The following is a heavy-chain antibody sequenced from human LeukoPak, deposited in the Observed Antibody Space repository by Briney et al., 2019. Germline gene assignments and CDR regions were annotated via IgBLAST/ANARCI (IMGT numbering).Heavy chain of an antibody. Sequence: KPGASVEVSCKASGYTFTTYGISWARQAPGQGLEWMGWISVFNGNKRYAQKFQGRVTLTTDTSTSTAYMEVGSLRSDDTAVYYCARDHFDFLAGYYDYWGQGTLVSVSS. CDR2: ISVFNGNK. J-gene: IGHJ4*02. V-gene: IGHV1-18*01. CDR3: ARDHFDFLAGYYDY. D-gene: IGHD3-9*01. CDR1: GYTFTTYG.